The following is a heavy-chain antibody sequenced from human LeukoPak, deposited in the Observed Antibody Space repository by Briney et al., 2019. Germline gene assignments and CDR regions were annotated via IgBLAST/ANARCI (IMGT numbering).Heavy chain of an antibody. V-gene: IGHV4-34*01. D-gene: IGHD2-2*01. CDR3: ARSHMYIVVVPAAKLPNYYYYYMDV. Sequence: SETLSLTCAVYGGSFSGYYWSWIRQPPGKGLEWIGEINHSGSTNYNPSLTSRVTISVDTSKNQFSLKLSSVTAADTAVYYCARSHMYIVVVPAAKLPNYYYYYMDVWGKGTTGTVSS. CDR2: INHSGST. J-gene: IGHJ6*03. CDR1: GGSFSGYY.